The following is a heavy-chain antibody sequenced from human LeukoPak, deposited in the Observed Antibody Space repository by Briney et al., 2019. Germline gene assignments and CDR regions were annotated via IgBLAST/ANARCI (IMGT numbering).Heavy chain of an antibody. D-gene: IGHD3-10*01. V-gene: IGHV4-61*02. J-gene: IGHJ5*02. Sequence: PSQTLSLTCTVSGGSISSGSYYWSWIRQPAGKGLEWIGRIYTSGSTNYNPSLKSRVTISVDTSKNQFSLKLSSVTAADTAVYYCARGRGMVRGVIIDWFDPWGQGTLVTVSS. CDR1: GGSISSGSYY. CDR2: IYTSGST. CDR3: ARGRGMVRGVIIDWFDP.